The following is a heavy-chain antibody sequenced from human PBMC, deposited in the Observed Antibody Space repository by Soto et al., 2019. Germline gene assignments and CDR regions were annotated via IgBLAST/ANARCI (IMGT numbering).Heavy chain of an antibody. J-gene: IGHJ6*02. V-gene: IGHV3-21*01. CDR1: GFTFSPYA. CDR3: ARASVAVGTRWYFYGLDV. D-gene: IGHD1-26*01. Sequence: EVQLVESGGGLVKPGGSLRLSCAASGFTFSPYAMSWVRQAPGKGLEWVASISGSSNYIYYADSLKGRFTISRDNAKNSLFLQMNSLRVEDTAVYYCARASVAVGTRWYFYGLDVWGQGTTVTVSS. CDR2: ISGSSNYI.